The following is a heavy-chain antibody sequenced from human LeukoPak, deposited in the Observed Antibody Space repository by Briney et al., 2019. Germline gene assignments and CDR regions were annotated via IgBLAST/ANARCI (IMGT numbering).Heavy chain of an antibody. Sequence: GGSLRLSCAASGFTLSSYEMNWVRQAPGKGLEWVSYISSSDSRIYYADSVKGRFTISRDNAKNSLYPQMNSLRAEDTAVYYCARDFYLDYWGHGTLVTVSS. V-gene: IGHV3-48*03. CDR2: ISSSDSRI. CDR3: ARDFYLDY. J-gene: IGHJ4*01. CDR1: GFTLSSYE.